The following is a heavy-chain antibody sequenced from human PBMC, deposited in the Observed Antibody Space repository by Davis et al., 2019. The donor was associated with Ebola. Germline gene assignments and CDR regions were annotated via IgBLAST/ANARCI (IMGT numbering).Heavy chain of an antibody. D-gene: IGHD3-22*01. Sequence: PGGSLRLSCAVYDGSFSGYYWSWIRQLPGKGLEWIGEINDSGSTNYTPSLKSRVTISVDTSKNQFSLKLSSVTAADTAVYYCARGVHYYDSSGLNWFDPWGQGTLVTVSS. CDR3: ARGVHYYDSSGLNWFDP. V-gene: IGHV4-34*01. CDR1: DGSFSGYY. CDR2: INDSGST. J-gene: IGHJ5*02.